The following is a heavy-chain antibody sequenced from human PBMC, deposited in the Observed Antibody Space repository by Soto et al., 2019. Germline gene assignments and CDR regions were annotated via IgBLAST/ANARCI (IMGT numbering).Heavy chain of an antibody. D-gene: IGHD6-13*01. CDR3: ARAATFNAYDV. CDR2: ISNNGGNT. CDR1: GFTFSSFA. Sequence: EVQLVESGGGLVQPGGSLRLSCAAAGFTFSSFAMHWVRQAPGKGLKYVAAISNNGGNTYYANSVKGRFTISRDDSQNTVHLQMGSLRTEDMAVYYCARAATFNAYDVWGQGTMVTVPS. V-gene: IGHV3-64*01. J-gene: IGHJ3*01.